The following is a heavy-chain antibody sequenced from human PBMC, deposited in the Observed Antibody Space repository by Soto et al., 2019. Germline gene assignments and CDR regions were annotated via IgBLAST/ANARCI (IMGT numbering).Heavy chain of an antibody. V-gene: IGHV1-69*13. Sequence: GASVKVSCKASGGTFSSYAISWVRQAPGQGLEWMGGIIPMFGTADYAQKFQGRVTITADESTSTAYMELSSLRSEDTAVYYCASQGYCIITSCPNYYYVMAVWGQGT. D-gene: IGHD2-2*01. CDR2: IIPMFGTA. CDR3: ASQGYCIITSCPNYYYVMAV. J-gene: IGHJ6*02. CDR1: GGTFSSYA.